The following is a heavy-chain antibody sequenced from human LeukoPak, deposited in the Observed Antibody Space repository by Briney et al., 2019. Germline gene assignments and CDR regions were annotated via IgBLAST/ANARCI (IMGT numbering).Heavy chain of an antibody. CDR3: ASNIVVVPAAIRDY. CDR2: IRADGSGK. D-gene: IGHD2-2*01. CDR1: GFTFSSSE. Sequence: GGSLRLSCAASGFTFSSSEMNWVRQAPGKGLEWVSNIRADGSGKWYMDSVKGRFTISRDNSKNTLYLQMNSLRAEDTAVYYCASNIVVVPAAIRDYWGQGTLVTVSS. J-gene: IGHJ4*02. V-gene: IGHV3-7*01.